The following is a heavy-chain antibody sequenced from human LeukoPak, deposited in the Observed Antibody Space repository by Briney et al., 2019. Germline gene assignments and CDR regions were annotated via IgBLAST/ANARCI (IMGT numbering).Heavy chain of an antibody. D-gene: IGHD2-15*01. V-gene: IGHV3-48*02. CDR1: GFTFSFYR. Sequence: PGGSLRLSCAAPGFTFSFYRTNWFAQAPGKGLEWVSYIISSSTTIYYADSVKGRFTISKDNAKNSLYLQMNSLRDEDTAVYYCARDIDFDYWGQGTLVTVSS. CDR3: ARDIDFDY. CDR2: IISSSTTI. J-gene: IGHJ4*02.